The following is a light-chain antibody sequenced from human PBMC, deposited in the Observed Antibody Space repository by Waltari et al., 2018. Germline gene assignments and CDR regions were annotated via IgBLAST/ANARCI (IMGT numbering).Light chain of an antibody. CDR1: ESVSGN. V-gene: IGKV3-15*01. Sequence: EIVMTQSPATLSVSPGDRATLSCRATESVSGNLAWYQQKPGQAPRLLIYGTVTRATGIPARFSGSGSGTEFTLTISSLQSEDFAVYHCQPYKMWPQTFGQGTKVEIK. CDR3: QPYKMWPQT. J-gene: IGKJ1*01. CDR2: GTV.